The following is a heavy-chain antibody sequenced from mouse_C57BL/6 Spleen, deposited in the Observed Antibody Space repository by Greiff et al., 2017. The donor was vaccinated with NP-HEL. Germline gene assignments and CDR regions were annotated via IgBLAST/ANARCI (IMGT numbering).Heavy chain of an antibody. CDR1: GYTFTDYN. CDR2: INPNNGGT. D-gene: IGHD1-1*01. CDR3: ARYDYYGSSWFAY. Sequence: EVQLQQSGPELVKPGASVKMSCKASGYTFTDYNMHWVKQSHGKSLEWIGYINPNNGGTSYNQKFKGKATLTVNKSSSTAYMELRSLTSEESAVYYCARYDYYGSSWFAYWGQGTLVTVSA. V-gene: IGHV1-22*01. J-gene: IGHJ3*01.